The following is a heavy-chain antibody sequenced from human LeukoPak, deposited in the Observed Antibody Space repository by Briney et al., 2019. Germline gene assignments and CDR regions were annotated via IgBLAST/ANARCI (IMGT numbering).Heavy chain of an antibody. D-gene: IGHD3-10*01. CDR3: AKPMVRGVMDNWFDP. Sequence: PGGSLRLSCAASGFSFSATWMHWVRQSPGKGLVWVARITSDGFSTTYAESVKGRFTISRDNPKNTLYLQMNSLRAEDTAVYYCAKPMVRGVMDNWFDPWGQGTLVTVPS. CDR1: GFSFSATW. CDR2: ITSDGFST. V-gene: IGHV3-74*03. J-gene: IGHJ5*02.